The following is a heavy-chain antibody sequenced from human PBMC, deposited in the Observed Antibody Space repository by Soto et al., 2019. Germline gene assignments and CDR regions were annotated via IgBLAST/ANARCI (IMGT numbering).Heavy chain of an antibody. CDR3: SRQDSDFWCGKPQYYMDV. J-gene: IGHJ6*03. CDR2: IRSKGNNYAT. D-gene: IGHD3-3*01. Sequence: EVQLVESGGGLVQPGGSLKLSCAASGFTFSGSAMHWVRQASGKGLEWVGRIRSKGNNYATAYGASLKDRFTIYRNDSKNTGYLQMNSLNTEDTAVYYCSRQDSDFWCGKPQYYMDVWGKGTTVTVSS. V-gene: IGHV3-73*01. CDR1: GFTFSGSA.